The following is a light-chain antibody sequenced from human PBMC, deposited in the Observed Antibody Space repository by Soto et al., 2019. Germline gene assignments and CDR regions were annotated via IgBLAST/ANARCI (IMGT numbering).Light chain of an antibody. CDR3: QNYHCDHWT. CDR2: GAS. CDR1: ADISNY. J-gene: IGKJ1*01. V-gene: IGKV1-27*01. Sequence: DIQMTQSPSSLSASVGDRVTITCRASADISNYLAWYQQKPGKVPTLLIYGASTLQSGLPCRFSGSGSGTDFTLTISSLQTEDVATYYCQNYHCDHWTLGHWTKVESK.